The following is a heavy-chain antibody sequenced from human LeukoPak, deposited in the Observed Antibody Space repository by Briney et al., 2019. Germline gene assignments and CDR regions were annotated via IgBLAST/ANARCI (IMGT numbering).Heavy chain of an antibody. J-gene: IGHJ6*02. D-gene: IGHD2-2*01. CDR2: IYYSGST. V-gene: IGHV4-30-4*01. Sequence: SQTLSLTCTVSGGSISSGDYYWSWIRQPPGKGLEWIGYIYYSGSTYYNPSLKSRVTISVDTSKNQFSLKLSSVTAADTAVYYCARGLGTGDIVVVPAAMGPHYGMDVWGQGTTVTVSS. CDR3: ARGLGTGDIVVVPAAMGPHYGMDV. CDR1: GGSISSGDYY.